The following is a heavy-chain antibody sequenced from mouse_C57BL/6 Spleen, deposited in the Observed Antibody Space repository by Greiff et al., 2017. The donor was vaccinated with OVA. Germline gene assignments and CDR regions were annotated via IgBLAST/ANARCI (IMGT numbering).Heavy chain of an antibody. J-gene: IGHJ4*01. V-gene: IGHV15-2*01. CDR3: ARGWLLGNYAMDY. CDR1: DSEVFPIAY. D-gene: IGHD2-3*01. CDR2: ILPSIGRT. Sequence: QVQLQQSGSELRSPGSSVKLSCKDFDSEVFPIAYMSWVRQKPGHGFEWIGGILPSIGRTIYGEKFEDKATLDADTLSNTAYLELNSLTSEDSAIYYCARGWLLGNYAMDYWGQGTSVTVSS.